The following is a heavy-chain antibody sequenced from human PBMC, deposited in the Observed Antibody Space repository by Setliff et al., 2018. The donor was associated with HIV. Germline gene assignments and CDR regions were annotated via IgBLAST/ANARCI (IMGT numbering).Heavy chain of an antibody. V-gene: IGHV4-34*01. J-gene: IGHJ6*03. CDR2: IRHDRTT. CDR3: ARGSRQLTIFGVVFKTNYYFMDV. CDR1: GGSFSGYY. D-gene: IGHD3-3*01. Sequence: LSLTCAVYGGSFSGYYWSWIRQPPGEGLEWIGEIRHDRTTNYNPSLKSRVTISVDTSKNQFSLTLNSVTAADTAVYYCARGSRQLTIFGVVFKTNYYFMDVWGKGTAVTV.